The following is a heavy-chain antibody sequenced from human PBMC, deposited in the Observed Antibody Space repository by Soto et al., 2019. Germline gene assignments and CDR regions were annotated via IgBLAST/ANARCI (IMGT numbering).Heavy chain of an antibody. CDR2: IIPILGIA. V-gene: IGHV1-69*02. J-gene: IGHJ3*02. Sequence: QVQLVQSGAEVKKPGSSVKVSCKASGGTFSSYTISWVRQAPGQGLEWMGRIIPILGIANYAPKFQGRVTITAEKSTSTAYMELSSLRSEDTAVYYCARPGSAGPAAIRSVAFDIWGQGTMVTVSS. D-gene: IGHD2-2*02. CDR1: GGTFSSYT. CDR3: ARPGSAGPAAIRSVAFDI.